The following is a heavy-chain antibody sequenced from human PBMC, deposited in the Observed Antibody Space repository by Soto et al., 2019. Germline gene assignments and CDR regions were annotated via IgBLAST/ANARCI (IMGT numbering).Heavy chain of an antibody. D-gene: IGHD4-17*01. CDR2: ISAYNGNT. CDR3: ARAYGEPPDAFDL. Sequence: QLVQSGSDVKKPGASVKVSCKASGYTFKNYGITWVRQAPGQGLEWVGWISAYNGNTHHAQKVQGRLTLTTDTTTCTVNLELNSVRSDDTTMYYCARAYGEPPDAFDLWGQGTMVTVSS. CDR1: GYTFKNYG. J-gene: IGHJ3*01. V-gene: IGHV1-18*01.